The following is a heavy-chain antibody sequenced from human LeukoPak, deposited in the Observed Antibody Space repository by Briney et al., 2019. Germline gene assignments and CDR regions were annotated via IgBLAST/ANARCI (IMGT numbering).Heavy chain of an antibody. J-gene: IGHJ5*02. V-gene: IGHV3-73*01. CDR3: TRYRGTYNWLDP. D-gene: IGHD1-26*01. CDR2: IDRPAKSYAT. CDR1: GFTLSDSA. Sequence: GGSLRLSCAASGFTLSDSAIQWVRQASGKGLEWVGLIDRPAKSYATAYGASVGGRFTISRDDSKNTAYLQMDSLKTEDTALYYCTRYRGTYNWLDPWGQGTLVTVSS.